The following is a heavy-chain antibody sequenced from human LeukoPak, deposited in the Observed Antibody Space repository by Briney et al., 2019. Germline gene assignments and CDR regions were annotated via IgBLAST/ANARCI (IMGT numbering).Heavy chain of an antibody. CDR2: IYHTGGT. V-gene: IGHV4-38-2*02. CDR3: ARRFCGGDCYTNWFDH. CDR1: GYSISSGYY. J-gene: IGHJ5*02. D-gene: IGHD2-21*02. Sequence: SETLSLTCTVSGYSISSGYYWGWIRQPPGKGLEWIGTIYHTGGTYYNPSLKTRVTISVDTSKNQFSLKLSSVTAADTAVYYCARRFCGGDCYTNWFDHWGQGTRVSASS.